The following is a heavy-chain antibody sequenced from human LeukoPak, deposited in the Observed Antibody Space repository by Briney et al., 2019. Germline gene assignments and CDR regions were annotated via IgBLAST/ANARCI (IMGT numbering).Heavy chain of an antibody. J-gene: IGHJ4*02. CDR1: GFTFGNYD. D-gene: IGHD2-2*02. CDR3: TKAQYRFAVH. CDR2: VSGSGGST. Sequence: GGSLRLSCAASGFTFGNYDMSWVRQAPGKGRGWVLCVSGSGGSTYYAASVKGRFTISRDNAKNTLYLQMHSLRVEYTAVYYCTKAQYRFAVHWGQGSLVTVSS. V-gene: IGHV3-23*01.